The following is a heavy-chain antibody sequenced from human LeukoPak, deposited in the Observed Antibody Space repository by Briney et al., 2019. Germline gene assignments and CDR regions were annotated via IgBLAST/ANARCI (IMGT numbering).Heavy chain of an antibody. J-gene: IGHJ3*02. Sequence: SVKVSCKASGGTFSSYAISWVRQAPGQGLEWMGGIIPIFGTANYAQKFQGRVTITADESTSTAYMELSSLRSEDTAVYYCARASGYDFWSGYDAFDIWGQGTMVTVSS. CDR1: GGTFSSYA. CDR2: IIPIFGTA. CDR3: ARASGYDFWSGYDAFDI. V-gene: IGHV1-69*13. D-gene: IGHD3-3*01.